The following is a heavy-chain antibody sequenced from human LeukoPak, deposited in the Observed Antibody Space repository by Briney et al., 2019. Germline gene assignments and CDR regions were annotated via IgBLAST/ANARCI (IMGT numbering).Heavy chain of an antibody. CDR1: GGSISSGGYS. CDR3: ARDRGYDFWSGSHDAFDI. J-gene: IGHJ3*02. CDR2: IYHSGST. V-gene: IGHV4-30-2*01. Sequence: PSQTLSLTCAVSGGSISSGGYSWSWIRQPPGKGLEWIVYIYHSGSTYYNPSLKSRVTISVDRSKNQFSLKLSSVTAADTAVYYCARDRGYDFWSGSHDAFDIWGQGTMVTVSS. D-gene: IGHD3-3*01.